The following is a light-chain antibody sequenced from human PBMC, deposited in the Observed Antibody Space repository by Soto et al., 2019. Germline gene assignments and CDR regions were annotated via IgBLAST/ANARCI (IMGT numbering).Light chain of an antibody. J-gene: IGLJ2*01. V-gene: IGLV2-23*02. CDR2: EVS. CDR3: CSYATTTL. CDR1: SSDVGSYDL. Sequence: QSVLTQPASVSGSPGQSITISCTGTSSDVGSYDLVSWYQQHPGNAPKLMIYEVSKQPSGVSDRFSGTKSGNTASLTISGLQADDEADYYCCSYATTTLFGGGTKLTVL.